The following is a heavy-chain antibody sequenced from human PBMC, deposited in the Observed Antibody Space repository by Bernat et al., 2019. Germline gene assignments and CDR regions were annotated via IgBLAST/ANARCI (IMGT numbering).Heavy chain of an antibody. CDR2: ISSSSSTI. D-gene: IGHD6-19*01. V-gene: IGHV3-48*01. J-gene: IGHJ4*02. CDR3: ARIPGIAVGIRLLHPFDY. Sequence: EVQLVESGGGLVQPGGSLRLSCAASGFTFSSYSMNWVRQAPGKGLEWVSYISSSSSTIYYADSVKGRFTISRDNAKNSLYLQMNSLRAEDTAVYYCARIPGIAVGIRLLHPFDYWGQGTLVTVSS. CDR1: GFTFSSYS.